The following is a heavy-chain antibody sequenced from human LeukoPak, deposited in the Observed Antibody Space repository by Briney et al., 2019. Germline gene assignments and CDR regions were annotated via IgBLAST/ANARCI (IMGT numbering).Heavy chain of an antibody. D-gene: IGHD5-24*01. CDR1: GGTFSSYA. CDR3: ARDRKWLQLFEY. CDR2: IIPILGIA. V-gene: IGHV1-69*04. J-gene: IGHJ4*02. Sequence: SVKVSCKASGGTFSSYAISWVRQAPGQGLEWMGRIIPILGIANYAQKFQGRVTITADKSTSTAYMELSSLRSEDTAVYYCARDRKWLQLFEYWGQGTLVTVSS.